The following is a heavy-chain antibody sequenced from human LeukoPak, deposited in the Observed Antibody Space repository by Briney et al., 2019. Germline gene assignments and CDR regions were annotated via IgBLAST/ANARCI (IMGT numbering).Heavy chain of an antibody. J-gene: IGHJ4*02. CDR1: GSTFSSYG. CDR2: IWYDGSNK. V-gene: IGHV3-33*01. D-gene: IGHD4-17*01. Sequence: GGSLRLSCAASGSTFSSYGMHWVRQAPGKGLEWVAVIWYDGSNKYYADSVKGRFTISRDNSKNTLYLQMNSLRAEDTAVYYCARDAGTVTIMPMDYWGQGTLVTVSS. CDR3: ARDAGTVTIMPMDY.